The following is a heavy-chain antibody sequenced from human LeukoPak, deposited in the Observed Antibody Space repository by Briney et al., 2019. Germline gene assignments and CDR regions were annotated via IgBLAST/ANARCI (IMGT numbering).Heavy chain of an antibody. CDR3: ARSELRYFDWLLMNNWFDP. V-gene: IGHV1-18*01. D-gene: IGHD3-9*01. Sequence: ASVKVSCKASGYTFTSYGISWVRQAPGQGLEWMGWISAYNGNTNYAQKLQSRVTMTTDTSTSTAYMELRSLRSDDTAVYYCARSELRYFDWLLMNNWFDPWGQGTLVTVSS. J-gene: IGHJ5*02. CDR2: ISAYNGNT. CDR1: GYTFTSYG.